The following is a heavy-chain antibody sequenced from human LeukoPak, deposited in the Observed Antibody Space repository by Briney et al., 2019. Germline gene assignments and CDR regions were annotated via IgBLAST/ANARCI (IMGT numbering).Heavy chain of an antibody. CDR3: AKDRSDFWSGFDY. J-gene: IGHJ4*02. D-gene: IGHD3-3*01. CDR2: INGRGGST. CDR1: GFTFSSYA. Sequence: GGSLRLSCAASGFTFSSYAMSWVRQAPGKGLEWVSAINGRGGSTYYADSVKGRFTISRDNSKNTLYLQMNSLRAEDTAVYYCAKDRSDFWSGFDYWGQGTLVTVSS. V-gene: IGHV3-23*01.